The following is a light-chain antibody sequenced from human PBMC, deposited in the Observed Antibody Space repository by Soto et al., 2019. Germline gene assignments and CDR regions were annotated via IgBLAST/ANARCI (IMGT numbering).Light chain of an antibody. J-gene: IGLJ1*01. CDR2: EVS. V-gene: IGLV2-8*01. CDR3: SSYAGSNKSV. Sequence: ALTQPPSASGSPGQSVTISCTGTSSDVGGYNYVSWYQQHPGKAPKLMIYEVSKRPSGVPDRFSGSKSSNTASLTVSGLQPEDEADYYCSSYAGSNKSVFGTGTKVTVL. CDR1: SSDVGGYNY.